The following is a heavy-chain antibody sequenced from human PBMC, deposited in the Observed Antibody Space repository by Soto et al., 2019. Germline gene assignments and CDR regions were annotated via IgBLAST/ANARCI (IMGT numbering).Heavy chain of an antibody. J-gene: IGHJ5*01. CDR2: INPTSGGT. D-gene: IGHD7-27*01. CDR3: ARGRYCLTGRCFPNWFDS. Sequence: ASMKVSCKASGYTFTSSYIHWVRQEPGQGPEWMGIINPTSGGTSYAQNLQGRVTMTRDTSTRTVYMELNSLRSDDTAVYFCARGRYCLTGRCFPNWFDSWGQGALVTVSS. CDR1: GYTFTSSY. V-gene: IGHV1-46*01.